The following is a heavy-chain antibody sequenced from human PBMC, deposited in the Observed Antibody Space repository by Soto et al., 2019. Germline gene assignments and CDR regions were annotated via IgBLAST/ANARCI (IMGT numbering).Heavy chain of an antibody. J-gene: IGHJ4*02. CDR3: ARRMRAGRYYDAGDY. V-gene: IGHV4-4*02. CDR1: GGSISSENW. Sequence: QVQLQESGPGLVKSSETLSLTCAVSGGSISSENWWNWVRQPPGKGLEWIGEIHHTESTNYNPSLPSRVTISVDKSRELFSRRLSSVTAADTAVYYCARRMRAGRYYDAGDYWGQGILVTVTS. D-gene: IGHD3-22*01. CDR2: IHHTEST.